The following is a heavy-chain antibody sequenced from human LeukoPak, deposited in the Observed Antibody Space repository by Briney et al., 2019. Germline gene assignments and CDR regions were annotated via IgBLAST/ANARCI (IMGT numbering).Heavy chain of an antibody. D-gene: IGHD5-18*01. CDR2: IKSKTDGGTT. Sequence: PGGSLRLSCAASGFTFSNAWMSWVRQAPGKGLEWVGRIKSKTDGGTTDYAAPVKGRFTISRDDSKNTLYLQMNSLKTEDTAVYYCTTDPTAMVTERRDYWGQGTLVTVSS. V-gene: IGHV3-15*01. J-gene: IGHJ4*02. CDR1: GFTFSNAW. CDR3: TTDPTAMVTERRDY.